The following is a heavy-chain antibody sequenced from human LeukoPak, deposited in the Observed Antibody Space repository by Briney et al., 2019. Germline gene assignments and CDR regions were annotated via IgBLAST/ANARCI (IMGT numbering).Heavy chain of an antibody. D-gene: IGHD6-19*01. V-gene: IGHV4-59*08. Sequence: GSLRLSCAASGFTFSSYVMSWIRQPPGKGLEWIGYIYYSGSTNYNPSLKSRVTISVDTSKNQFSLKLSSVTAADTAVYYCARHVAGTVYYGMDVWGQGTTVTVSS. CDR2: IYYSGST. J-gene: IGHJ6*02. CDR3: ARHVAGTVYYGMDV. CDR1: GFTFSSYV.